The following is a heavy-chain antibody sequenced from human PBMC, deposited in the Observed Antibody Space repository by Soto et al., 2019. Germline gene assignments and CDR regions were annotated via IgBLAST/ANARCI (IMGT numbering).Heavy chain of an antibody. J-gene: IGHJ5*02. Sequence: ASVKVSCKASGYTFTSYAMHWVRQAPGQRLEWMGWINAGNGNTKYSQKFQGRVTITRDTSASTAYMELSSLRSEDTAVYYCARSTGSYYVWFDPWAQGTLVPVSS. CDR1: GYTFTSYA. CDR3: ARSTGSYYVWFDP. D-gene: IGHD1-26*01. CDR2: INAGNGNT. V-gene: IGHV1-3*01.